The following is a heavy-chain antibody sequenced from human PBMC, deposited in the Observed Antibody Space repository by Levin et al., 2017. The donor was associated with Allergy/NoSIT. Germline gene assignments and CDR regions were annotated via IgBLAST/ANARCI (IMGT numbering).Heavy chain of an antibody. CDR2: IWHDGSKK. V-gene: IGHV3-33*07. CDR1: GFIFSTYG. J-gene: IGHJ6*02. CDR3: ARDGAYKDFWSGYFDPSPYYYSGMDF. D-gene: IGHD3-3*01. Sequence: SGGSLRLSCAASGFIFSTYGMYWVRQPPGKGLEWVSVIWHDGSKKYYRDSVKGRFTISRDNSKNTLYLQMKRLRVEDTAVYYCARDGAYKDFWSGYFDPSPYYYSGMDFWGQGTTVTVSS.